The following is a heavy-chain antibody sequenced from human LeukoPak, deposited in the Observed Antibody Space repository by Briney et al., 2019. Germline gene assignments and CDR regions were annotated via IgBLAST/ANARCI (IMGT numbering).Heavy chain of an antibody. CDR3: VRDASETMNGNY. D-gene: IGHD1-1*01. V-gene: IGHV3-74*01. CDR1: GFTFSDYW. J-gene: IGHJ4*02. Sequence: GGSLRLSCAASGFTFSDYWMHWVRQAPGKGLVWVSLINSDGSTTNYADSVQGRFTISRDNAKNTLYLQMNSLRAEDTAVYYCVRDASETMNGNYWGQGTLVTVSS. CDR2: INSDGSTT.